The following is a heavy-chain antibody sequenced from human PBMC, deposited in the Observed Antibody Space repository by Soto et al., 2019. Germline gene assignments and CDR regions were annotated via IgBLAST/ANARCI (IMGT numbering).Heavy chain of an antibody. Sequence: GAEVKVSCKASAYTITSYAMHWVRQAPRQRLEWMGWMNAGNGNTKYSQKFQGRVTITRDTSASTAYMELSSLRSEDTAVSRSASYAPGGYRSRSYFFDHGGQGTLSTFPS. J-gene: IGHJ4*02. V-gene: IGHV1-3*01. CDR1: AYTITSYA. CDR2: MNAGNGNT. D-gene: IGHD6-13*01. CDR3: ASYAPGGYRSRSYFFDH.